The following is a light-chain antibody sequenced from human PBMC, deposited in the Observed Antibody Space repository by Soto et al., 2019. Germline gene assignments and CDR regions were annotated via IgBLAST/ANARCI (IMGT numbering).Light chain of an antibody. CDR2: QDS. CDR3: QAWDSNTYL. Sequence: SYEPTQPPSVSVSPGQTASITCSGDKLGDEYACWYQQKPGQSPVLVIYQDSKRPSGIPERFSGSNSGNTATLTISGTQAMDEADYYCQAWDSNTYLFGTGTKVTVL. V-gene: IGLV3-1*01. J-gene: IGLJ1*01. CDR1: KLGDEY.